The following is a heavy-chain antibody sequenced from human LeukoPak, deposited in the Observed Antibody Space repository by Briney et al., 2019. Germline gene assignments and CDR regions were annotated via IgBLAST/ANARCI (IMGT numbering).Heavy chain of an antibody. D-gene: IGHD1-26*01. J-gene: IGHJ4*02. CDR1: GFTFSSYA. V-gene: IGHV3-23*01. CDR2: ISGSGGST. CDR3: VSGSYYREIDY. Sequence: QAGGSLRLSCAASGFTFSSYAMSWVRQAPGKGLEWVSAISGSGGSTYYADSVEGRFTISRDNSKNTLYLQMNSLRAEDTAVYYCVSGSYYREIDYWGQGTLVTVSS.